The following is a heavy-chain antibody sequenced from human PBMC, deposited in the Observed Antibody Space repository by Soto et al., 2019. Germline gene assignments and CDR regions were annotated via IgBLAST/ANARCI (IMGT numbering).Heavy chain of an antibody. D-gene: IGHD1-7*01. CDR3: AGTTSHYWYYMDV. CDR2: TYYRSRWYN. V-gene: IGHV6-1*01. CDR1: GDSVSSNSAS. J-gene: IGHJ6*03. Sequence: QVQLQESGPGLVKPSQTLSLTCAISGDSVSSNSASWNWIRQYPSRGLEWLGRTYYRSRWYNDYAVSVRSRITVNPDTSKNQFSLQLTSVTPEDTAVYYCAGTTSHYWYYMDVWGKGTTVTVSS.